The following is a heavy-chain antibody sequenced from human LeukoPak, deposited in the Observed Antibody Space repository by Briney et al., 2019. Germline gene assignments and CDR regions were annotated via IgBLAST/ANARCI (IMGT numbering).Heavy chain of an antibody. CDR2: MNPNSGNT. CDR3: ARGGYCSSTSCYGDY. D-gene: IGHD2-2*01. V-gene: IGHV1-8*02. Sequence: ASVKVSCKASGYTFTGYYMHWVRQAPGQGLEWMGWMNPNSGNTGYAQKFQGRVTMTRNTSISTAYMELSSLRSEDTAVYYCARGGYCSSTSCYGDYWGQGTLVTVSS. CDR1: GYTFTGYY. J-gene: IGHJ4*02.